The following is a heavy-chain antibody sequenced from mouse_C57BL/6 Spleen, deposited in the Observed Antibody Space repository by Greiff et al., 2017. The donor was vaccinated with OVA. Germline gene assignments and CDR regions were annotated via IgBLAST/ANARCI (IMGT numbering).Heavy chain of an antibody. Sequence: QVQLQQPGAELVRPGTSVKLSCKASGYTFTSYWMHWVKQRPGQGLEWIGVIDPSDSYTNYNQKFKGKATLTVDTSSSTAYMQLSSLTSEDSAVYDCARADYGRSYYYAMDYWGQRTSVTASS. CDR2: IDPSDSYT. CDR3: ARADYGRSYYYAMDY. J-gene: IGHJ4*01. CDR1: GYTFTSYW. D-gene: IGHD1-1*01. V-gene: IGHV1-59*01.